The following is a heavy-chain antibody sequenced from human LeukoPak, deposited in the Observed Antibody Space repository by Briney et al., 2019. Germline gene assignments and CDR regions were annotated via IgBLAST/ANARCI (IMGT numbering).Heavy chain of an antibody. CDR3: ARDRDRWYFDY. D-gene: IGHD4-23*01. Sequence: SETLSLTCAVSGGSISSGGYSWSWIRQPPGKGLEWIGYIYHSGSTYYNPSLKSRVTISVDRSKNQFSLKLSSVTAADTAVYYCARDRDRWYFDYWGQGTLVTVSS. J-gene: IGHJ4*02. CDR1: GGSISSGGYS. V-gene: IGHV4-30-2*01. CDR2: IYHSGST.